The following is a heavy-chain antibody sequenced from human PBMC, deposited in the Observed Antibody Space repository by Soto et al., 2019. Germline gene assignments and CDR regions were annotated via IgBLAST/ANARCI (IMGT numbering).Heavy chain of an antibody. D-gene: IGHD6-19*01. CDR1: GFTFSSYA. CDR2: ISRSGDST. CDR3: AKTDKFNPQSSGWANRFDY. J-gene: IGHJ4*02. Sequence: EVQLLESGGGLVQPGGSLRLSCAASGFTFSSYAMTWVRQAPGKGLEWVSTISRSGDSTYYRDSVKGRFTISRDNSKNTVYLQMNRLRAEATAGYYCAKTDKFNPQSSGWANRFDYWGQGTLVTVSS. V-gene: IGHV3-23*01.